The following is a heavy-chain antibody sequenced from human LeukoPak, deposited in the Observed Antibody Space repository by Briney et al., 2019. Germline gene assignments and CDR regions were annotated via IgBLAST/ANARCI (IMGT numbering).Heavy chain of an antibody. D-gene: IGHD2-2*01. V-gene: IGHV3-74*01. CDR2: ISTDGKST. CDR1: GFTFSNYW. J-gene: IGHJ6*02. Sequence: GGSLRLSCVASGFTFSNYWMLWVRQAPGKGLMWVSLISTDGKSTRYAESVKGRFTISRDNAKNALYLQMDILRVEDTALYFCVRDYQFIQEVWGQGTTVTVSS. CDR3: VRDYQFIQEV.